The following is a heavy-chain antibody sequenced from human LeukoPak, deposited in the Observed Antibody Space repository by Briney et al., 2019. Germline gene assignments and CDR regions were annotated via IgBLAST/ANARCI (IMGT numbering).Heavy chain of an antibody. V-gene: IGHV3-30-3*01. CDR2: ISYDGSNK. CDR1: GFTFSSYA. CDR3: ARGPDIVVVVAATFDY. J-gene: IGHJ4*02. Sequence: PGGSLRLSCAASGFTFSSYAMHWVRQAPGKGLEWAAVISYDGSNKYYADSVKGRFTISRDNSKNTLYLQMNSLRAEDTAVYYCARGPDIVVVVAATFDYWGQGTLVTVSS. D-gene: IGHD2-15*01.